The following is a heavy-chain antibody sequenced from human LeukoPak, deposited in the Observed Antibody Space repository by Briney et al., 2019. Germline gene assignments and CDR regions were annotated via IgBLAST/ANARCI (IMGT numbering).Heavy chain of an antibody. D-gene: IGHD4-11*01. CDR1: GFTFTNAW. CDR3: ASLYSEPY. Sequence: GGSLRLSCAASGFTFTNAWMNWVRQAPGKGLEWVGRIKRKTDGGTTDYAAPVKGRFTISRDDSENTLYLQMNSLKTEDTAVYYCASLYSEPYWGQGTLVTVSS. J-gene: IGHJ4*02. V-gene: IGHV3-15*01. CDR2: IKRKTDGGTT.